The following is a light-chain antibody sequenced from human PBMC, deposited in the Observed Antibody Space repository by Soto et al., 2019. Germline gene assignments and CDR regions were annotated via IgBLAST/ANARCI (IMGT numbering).Light chain of an antibody. V-gene: IGLV2-14*01. Sequence: QSALTQPASVSGSPGQSITISCTGTSSDVGGYNSVSWYQQHPGKAPKLMIYGVSNRSSGVSNRFSGSKSGNTASQTISGLQTEDEADYYCSSYTSSSTRHVVFGGGTKLTVL. J-gene: IGLJ2*01. CDR2: GVS. CDR1: SSDVGGYNS. CDR3: SSYTSSSTRHVV.